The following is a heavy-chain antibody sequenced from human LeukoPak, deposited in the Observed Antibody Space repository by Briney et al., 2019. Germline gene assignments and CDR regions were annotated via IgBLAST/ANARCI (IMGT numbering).Heavy chain of an antibody. CDR1: GFTFSSYS. CDR3: ARDLAVTTSYYYYYGMDV. Sequence: GGSLRLSCAASGFTFSSYSMNWVRQAPGKGLEWVSSIISSSSYIYYADSVKGRFTIPRDNAKNSLYLQMNSLRAEDTAVYYCARDLAVTTSYYYYYGMDVWGQGTTVTVSS. J-gene: IGHJ6*02. D-gene: IGHD4-11*01. CDR2: IISSSSYI. V-gene: IGHV3-21*01.